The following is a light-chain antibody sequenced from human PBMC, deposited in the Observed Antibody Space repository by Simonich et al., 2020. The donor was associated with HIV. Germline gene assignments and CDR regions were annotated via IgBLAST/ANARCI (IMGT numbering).Light chain of an antibody. CDR2: WAS. Sequence: DIVMTQSPDSLAVSLGERATINCKSSQIVLYSSNNKNFLAWYQQKPGQPPKLLIYWASTRESGVPDRFSGSGSGTDFTLTISSLQAEDVAVYYCQQYYDTPYTFGQGTKLEIK. J-gene: IGKJ2*01. V-gene: IGKV4-1*01. CDR1: QIVLYSSNNKNF. CDR3: QQYYDTPYT.